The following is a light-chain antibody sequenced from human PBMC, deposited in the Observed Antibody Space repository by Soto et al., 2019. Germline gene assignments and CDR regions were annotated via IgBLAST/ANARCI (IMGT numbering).Light chain of an antibody. V-gene: IGKV3-20*01. CDR1: QSVSSSY. J-gene: IGKJ4*01. CDR2: GAS. Sequence: EIVLTQSPGTLSLTPGERATLSCRASQSVSSSYLAWYQQKPGQAPRLLIYGASNRATGIPDRFSGSGSGTDFTLTISRLEPEDFALYYCQQYATSPRTFGGGSKVDIK. CDR3: QQYATSPRT.